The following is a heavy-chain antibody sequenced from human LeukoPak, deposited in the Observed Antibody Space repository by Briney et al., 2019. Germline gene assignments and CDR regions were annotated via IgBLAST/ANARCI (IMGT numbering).Heavy chain of an antibody. CDR2: ISGSGGST. CDR3: AISEDTAMERADY. CDR1: GFTFSSFH. J-gene: IGHJ4*02. D-gene: IGHD5-18*01. V-gene: IGHV3-23*01. Sequence: GGSLRLSCAASGFTFSSFHINWVRQAPGKGLEWVSAISGSGGSTYYADSVKGRFTISRDNSKNTLYLQMNSLRAEDTAVYYCAISEDTAMERADYWGQGTLVTVSS.